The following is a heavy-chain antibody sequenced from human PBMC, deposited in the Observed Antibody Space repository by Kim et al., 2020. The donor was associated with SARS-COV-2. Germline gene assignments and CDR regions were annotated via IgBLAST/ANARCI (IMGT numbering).Heavy chain of an antibody. CDR1: GFTFSSYA. CDR3: ARVRYSSSWDSVEYYYYYYGLDV. CDR2: ISYDGSNK. J-gene: IGHJ6*02. D-gene: IGHD6-13*01. V-gene: IGHV3-30*04. Sequence: GGSLRLSCAASGFTFSSYAMHWVRQAPGKGLEWVAVISYDGSNKYYADSVKGRFTISRDNSKNTLYLQMNSLRAEDTAVYYFARVRYSSSWDSVEYYYYYYGLDVWGQGTTVTVSS.